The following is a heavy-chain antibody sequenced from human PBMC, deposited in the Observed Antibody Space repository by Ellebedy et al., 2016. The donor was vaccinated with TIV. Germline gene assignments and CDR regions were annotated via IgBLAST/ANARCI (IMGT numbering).Heavy chain of an antibody. CDR1: GFTFSYYW. CDR3: ARAAHFYSYGMDV. Sequence: GESLKISXAASGFTFSYYWMHWVRQAPGKGLMWVSRIHSDGSATTYADSVKGRFTISRDNAKSSLSLQMNSLRAEDTAVYYCARAAHFYSYGMDVWGQGTTVTVSS. J-gene: IGHJ6*02. CDR2: IHSDGSAT. D-gene: IGHD2-21*01. V-gene: IGHV3-74*01.